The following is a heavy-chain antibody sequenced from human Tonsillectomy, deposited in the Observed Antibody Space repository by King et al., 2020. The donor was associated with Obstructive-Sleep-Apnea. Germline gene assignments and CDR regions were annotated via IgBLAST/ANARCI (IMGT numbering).Heavy chain of an antibody. J-gene: IGHJ6*02. CDR1: GASISNYY. V-gene: IGHV4-59*01. D-gene: IGHD4-11*01. CDR3: ARDRTYGNGYYGVDV. Sequence: VQLQESGPGLVKPSETLSLTCTVSGASISNYYWSWIRQPPGKGLEWIGSMSYSGQINYNPSLKSRVTMSVDTSKNQFSLELRSVTAADTAVYHCARDRTYGNGYYGVDVWGQGTAVTVSS. CDR2: MSYSGQI.